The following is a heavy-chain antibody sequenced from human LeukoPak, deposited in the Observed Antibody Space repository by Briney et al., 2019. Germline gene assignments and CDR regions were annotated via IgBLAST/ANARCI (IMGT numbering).Heavy chain of an antibody. CDR2: ISSGGSVT. Sequence: PGGSLRLSCAASGFTFSDYSMNWVRQAPGKGLEWVSYISSGGSVTLYADSVKGRFTISRDNAKNSLYLQMNGLRDEDTAVYYCARDTAGTTQFDYWGQGALVTVSS. CDR1: GFTFSDYS. CDR3: ARDTAGTTQFDY. J-gene: IGHJ4*02. V-gene: IGHV3-48*02. D-gene: IGHD1-7*01.